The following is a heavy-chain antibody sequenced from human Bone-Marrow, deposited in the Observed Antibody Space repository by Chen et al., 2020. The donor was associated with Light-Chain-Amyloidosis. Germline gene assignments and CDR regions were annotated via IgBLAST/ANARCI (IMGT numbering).Heavy chain of an antibody. CDR1: GGSFSGYY. CDR2: INHSGST. D-gene: IGHD3-10*01. J-gene: IGHJ4*02. CDR3: ARKLGGPFWY. Sequence: QVQLQQWGAGLLKPSETLPLTCAVYGGSFSGYYWSWIRQPPGKGLEWIGEINHSGSTNYNPSLKSRVTISVDTSKNHFSLKLSSVTAADTAVYYCARKLGGPFWYWGQGTLVTVSS. V-gene: IGHV4-34*01.